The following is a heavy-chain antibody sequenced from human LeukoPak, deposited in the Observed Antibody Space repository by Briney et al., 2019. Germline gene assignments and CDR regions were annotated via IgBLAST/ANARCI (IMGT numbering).Heavy chain of an antibody. V-gene: IGHV1-2*06. CDR1: GYTFTSYG. CDR3: ARDDLRFLEWLFYYGMDV. D-gene: IGHD3-3*01. CDR2: INPNSGDT. J-gene: IGHJ6*02. Sequence: EASVKVSCKASGYTFTSYGISWVRQAPGQGLEWMGRINPNSGDTNYAQKFQGRVTMTRDTSISTAYMELSRLRSDDTAVYYCARDDLRFLEWLFYYGMDVWGQGTTVTVSS.